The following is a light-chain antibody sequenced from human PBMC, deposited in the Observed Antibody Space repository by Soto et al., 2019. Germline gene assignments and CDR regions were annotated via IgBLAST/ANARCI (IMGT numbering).Light chain of an antibody. CDR3: QAWDGTTAV. J-gene: IGLJ3*02. V-gene: IGLV3-1*01. CDR2: QDN. Sequence: SYELTQPPSVSVSTGQTASITCSGNKLGNKYVCWYQQTPGLPPVLVIYQDNKRPSGIPERFSGSNSGSTATLTISGTQAIDEADYYCQAWDGTTAVFGTGTKLTVL. CDR1: KLGNKY.